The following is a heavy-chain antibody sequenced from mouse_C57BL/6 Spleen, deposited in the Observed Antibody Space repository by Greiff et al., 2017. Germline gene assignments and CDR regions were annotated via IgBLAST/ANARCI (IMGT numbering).Heavy chain of an antibody. J-gene: IGHJ3*01. V-gene: IGHV1-52*01. Sequence: VQLQQPGAELVRPGSSVKLSCKASGYTFTSYWMHWVKQRPTQGLEWIGNIDPSDSETHYNQKFKDKATLTVDKSSSTAYMQLSSLTSEDSAVYYCAFYDGYYPFAYWGQGTLVTVSA. CDR1: GYTFTSYW. D-gene: IGHD2-3*01. CDR3: AFYDGYYPFAY. CDR2: IDPSDSET.